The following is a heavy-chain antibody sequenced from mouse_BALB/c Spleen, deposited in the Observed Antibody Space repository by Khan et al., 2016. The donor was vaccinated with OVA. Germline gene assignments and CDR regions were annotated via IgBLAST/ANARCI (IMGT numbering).Heavy chain of an antibody. CDR2: INYSGNT. CDR3: ARKDYYDYDPFPY. CDR1: GYSITSEYA. Sequence: VQLKESGPGLVKPSQSLSLTCTVTGYSITSEYAWNWIRQFPGNKLEWMGYINYSGNTRFNPSLKSRTSITRDTSKNQFFLHLNSVTTEDTATYFCARKDYYDYDPFPYWGQVTLVTVSA. V-gene: IGHV3-2*02. J-gene: IGHJ3*01. D-gene: IGHD2-4*01.